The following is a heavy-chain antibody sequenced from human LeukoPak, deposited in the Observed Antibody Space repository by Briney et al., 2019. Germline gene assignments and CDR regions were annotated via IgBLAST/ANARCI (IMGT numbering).Heavy chain of an antibody. J-gene: IGHJ4*02. CDR1: GGSFSGYY. CDR3: AKQQYSNGWHYCDD. CDR2: ISGSGGSI. Sequence: ETLSLTCAVYGGSFSGYYWSWVRQAPGKGLEWVSIISGSGGSIDYADSVKGRFTISRDNSKKTLYLQLNSLRAEDTAVYYCAKQQYSNGWHYCDDWGQGTLVTVSS. V-gene: IGHV3-23*01. D-gene: IGHD6-19*01.